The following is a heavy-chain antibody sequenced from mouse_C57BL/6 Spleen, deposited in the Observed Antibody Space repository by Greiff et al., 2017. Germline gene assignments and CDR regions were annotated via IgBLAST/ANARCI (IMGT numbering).Heavy chain of an antibody. J-gene: IGHJ2*01. CDR2: IDPETGGT. V-gene: IGHV1-15*01. CDR1: GYTFTDYE. Sequence: QVQLQQSGAELVRPGASVTLSCKASGYTFTDYEMHWVKQTPVHGLEWIGAIDPETGGTAYNQKFKGKAILTADKSSSTAYMELRSLTSEDSAVYYCTSSYYSKGYWGQGTTLTVSS. D-gene: IGHD2-5*01. CDR3: TSSYYSKGY.